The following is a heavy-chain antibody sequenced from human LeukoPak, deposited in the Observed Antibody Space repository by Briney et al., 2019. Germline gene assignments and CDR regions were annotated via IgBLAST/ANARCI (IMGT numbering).Heavy chain of an antibody. V-gene: IGHV3-30*18. CDR3: AKRQLGHIDY. D-gene: IGHD6-6*01. J-gene: IGHJ4*02. CDR2: ISYDGSNK. CDR1: GFTFSNYG. Sequence: GSLRLSCAASGFTFSNYGMHWVRQAPGKGLEWLAVISYDGSNKYYADSVKGRFTISRDNSKNTLYLQMNSLRAEDTAVYYCAKRQLGHIDYWGQGTLVSVSS.